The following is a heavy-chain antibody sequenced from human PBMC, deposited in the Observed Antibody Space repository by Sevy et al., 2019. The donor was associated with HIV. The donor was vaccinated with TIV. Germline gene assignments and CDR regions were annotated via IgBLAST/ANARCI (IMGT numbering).Heavy chain of an antibody. V-gene: IGHV3-23*01. D-gene: IGHD3-22*01. CDR3: AKDGADNGVDYYDSSGSDAFDI. CDR2: ISGSGGST. Sequence: GGSLRLSCAASGFTFSSYAMSWVRQAPGKGLEWVSAISGSGGSTYYADSVKGRFTISRENSKNTLYLQMNSLRAEDTAVYYCAKDGADNGVDYYDSSGSDAFDIWGQGTMVTVSS. CDR1: GFTFSSYA. J-gene: IGHJ3*02.